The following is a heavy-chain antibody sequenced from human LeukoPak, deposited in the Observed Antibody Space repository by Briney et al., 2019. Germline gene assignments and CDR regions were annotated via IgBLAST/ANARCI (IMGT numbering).Heavy chain of an antibody. CDR2: IRGGGTSE. D-gene: IGHD4-17*01. CDR3: ARDPSGDYIGAFDM. Sequence: GGSLRLSCTASGFTFSAYAMMWVRQAPGKGPEWVSAIRGGGTSEFYADSVKGRFRISRDNSKDTLFLQMNSLRAEDTAVYYCARDPSGDYIGAFDMWGPGTMVTVSS. V-gene: IGHV3-23*01. J-gene: IGHJ3*02. CDR1: GFTFSAYA.